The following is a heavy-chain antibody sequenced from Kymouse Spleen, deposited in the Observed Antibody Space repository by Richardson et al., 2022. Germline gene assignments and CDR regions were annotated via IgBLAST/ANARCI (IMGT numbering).Heavy chain of an antibody. D-gene: IGHD5-12*01. CDR2: TRNKANSYTT. J-gene: IGHJ4*02. Sequence: EVQLVESGGGLVQPGGSLRLSCAASGFTFSDHYMDWVRQAPGKGLEWVGRTRNKANSYTTEYAASVKGRFTISRDDSKNSLYLQMNSLKTEDTAVYYCARDRWLRPYYFDYWGQGTLVTVSS. V-gene: IGHV3-72*01. CDR3: ARDRWLRPYYFDY. CDR1: GFTFSDHY.